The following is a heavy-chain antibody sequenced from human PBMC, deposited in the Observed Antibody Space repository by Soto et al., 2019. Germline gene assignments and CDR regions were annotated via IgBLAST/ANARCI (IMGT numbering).Heavy chain of an antibody. CDR3: AKDTLRYFDWLLPNPSPFDY. Sequence: PGVSLRLSCAASGFTFSSYAMSWVRQAPGKGLEWVSAISGSGGSTYYADSVKGRFTISRDNSKTTLYLQMNSLRAEDTAVYYCAKDTLRYFDWLLPNPSPFDYWGQGTLVTVSS. V-gene: IGHV3-23*01. D-gene: IGHD3-9*01. CDR1: GFTFSSYA. J-gene: IGHJ4*02. CDR2: ISGSGGST.